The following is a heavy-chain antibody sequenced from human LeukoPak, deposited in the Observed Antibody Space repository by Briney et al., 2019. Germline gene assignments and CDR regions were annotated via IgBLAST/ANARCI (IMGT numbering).Heavy chain of an antibody. J-gene: IGHJ4*02. V-gene: IGHV5-10-1*01. D-gene: IGHD3-22*01. CDR2: IDPSDSYT. CDR3: ARLSYYYDSSGYQIDY. Sequence: GESLRISRKGSGYSFTSYWISWVRQMPGKGLEWMGRIDPSDSYTNYSPSFQGHVTISADKSISTAYLQWSSLKASDTAMYYCARLSYYYDSSGYQIDYWGQGTLVTVSS. CDR1: GYSFTSYW.